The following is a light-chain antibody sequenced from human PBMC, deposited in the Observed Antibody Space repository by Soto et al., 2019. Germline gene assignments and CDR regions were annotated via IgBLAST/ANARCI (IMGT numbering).Light chain of an antibody. CDR3: QQYNSYWT. J-gene: IGKJ1*01. CDR2: DAS. V-gene: IGKV1-5*01. Sequence: DIQMTQSPSTLSASVGYRVTITCRASQSIRSWLAWYQQKPGKAPKLLIYDASSLESGVPSRFSGSGSGTEFTLTISSLQPDDFATYYCQQYNSYWTFGQGTKVDIK. CDR1: QSIRSW.